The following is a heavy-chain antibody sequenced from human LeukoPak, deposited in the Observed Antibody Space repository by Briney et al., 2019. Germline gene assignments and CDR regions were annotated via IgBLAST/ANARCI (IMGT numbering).Heavy chain of an antibody. V-gene: IGHV3-21*01. CDR1: GFTFSSYS. CDR3: ASTTVTKVTAIRGSDY. CDR2: ISSSSSYI. J-gene: IGHJ4*02. Sequence: GGSLRLSCAASGFTFSSYSMNWVRQAPGKGLEWVSSISSSSSYIYYADSVKGRFTISRDNAKNSLYLQMNSLRAEDTAVYYCASTTVTKVTAIRGSDYWGQGTLVTVSS. D-gene: IGHD2-21*02.